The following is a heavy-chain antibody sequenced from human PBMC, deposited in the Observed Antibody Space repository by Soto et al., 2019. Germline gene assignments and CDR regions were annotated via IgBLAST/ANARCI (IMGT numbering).Heavy chain of an antibody. J-gene: IGHJ5*02. CDR2: INHRGST. D-gene: IGHD2-2*01. CDR3: ARXGFCTSTTCRVGNWFDP. CDR1: GGSFSCYY. Sequence: SETLSLTCVVYGGSFSCYYWSWIRQSPGKGPEWIGGINHRGSTNYNPSLESRVTISVDTSKNQFSLKLPSVTAADTAMYYCARXGFCTSTTCRVGNWFDPWGQGTLVTVSS. V-gene: IGHV4-34*01.